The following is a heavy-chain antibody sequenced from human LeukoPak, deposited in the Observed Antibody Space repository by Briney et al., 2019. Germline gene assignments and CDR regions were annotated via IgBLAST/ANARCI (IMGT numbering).Heavy chain of an antibody. D-gene: IGHD4-17*01. Sequence: SETLSLTCTVSGGSISSNSYYWGWIRQPPGKGLEWIGSIYYSGTTYYNPSLKSRVTISLDTSQNQFSLKVTSVTAADTALYYCARVSRLYGDPSYFDYWGQGTLVTVSS. CDR2: IYYSGTT. CDR1: GGSISSNSYY. CDR3: ARVSRLYGDPSYFDY. J-gene: IGHJ4*02. V-gene: IGHV4-39*07.